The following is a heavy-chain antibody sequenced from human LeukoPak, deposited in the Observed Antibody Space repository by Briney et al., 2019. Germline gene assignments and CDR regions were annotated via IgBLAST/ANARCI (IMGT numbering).Heavy chain of an antibody. Sequence: SETLSLTCTVSGGSISSSSYYWGWIRQPPRKGLEWIGSIYYSGSTYYNPSLKSRVTISVDTSKNQFSLKLSSVTAADTAVYYCARQLDTMVRGAYYGMDVWGQGTTVTVSS. J-gene: IGHJ6*02. V-gene: IGHV4-39*01. CDR2: IYYSGST. D-gene: IGHD3-10*01. CDR3: ARQLDTMVRGAYYGMDV. CDR1: GGSISSSSYY.